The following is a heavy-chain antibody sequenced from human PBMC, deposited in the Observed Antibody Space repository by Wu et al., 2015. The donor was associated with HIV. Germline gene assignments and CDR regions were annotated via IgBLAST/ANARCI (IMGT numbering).Heavy chain of an antibody. D-gene: IGHD3-10*01. CDR2: INPSGGST. CDR3: ASSSGGSGKKWRDYYYYGNGR. CDR1: GGTFSSYA. Sequence: QVQLIQSGAEVKKPGSSVKVSCKASGGTFSSYAISWVRQAPGQGLEWMGIINPSGGSTSYAQKFQGRVTMTRDTSTSTVYMELSSLRSEDTAVYYCASSSGGSGKKWRDYYYYGNGRLGPRA. J-gene: IGHJ6*02. V-gene: IGHV1-46*01.